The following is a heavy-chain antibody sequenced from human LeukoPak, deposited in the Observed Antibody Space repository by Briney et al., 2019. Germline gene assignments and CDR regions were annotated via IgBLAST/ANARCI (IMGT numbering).Heavy chain of an antibody. J-gene: IGHJ4*02. CDR3: ARGVKGSLDY. Sequence: PGGSLRLSCAASGFTFSSYAMSWVRQAPGKGLEWVSSISSSSSYIYYADSVKGRFTISRDNAKNSLYLQMNSLRAEDTAVYYCARGVKGSLDYWGQGTLVTVSS. CDR1: GFTFSSYA. V-gene: IGHV3-21*01. CDR2: ISSSSSYI. D-gene: IGHD3-10*01.